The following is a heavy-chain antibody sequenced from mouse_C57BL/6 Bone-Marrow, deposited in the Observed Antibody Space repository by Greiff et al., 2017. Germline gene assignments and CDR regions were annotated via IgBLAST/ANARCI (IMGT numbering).Heavy chain of an antibody. V-gene: IGHV1-82*01. CDR2: IYPGDGDT. Sequence: QLQQSGPELVKPGASVKISCKASGYAFSSSWMDWVKQRPGKGREWIGRIYPGDGDTNYNGKFKGKAKLTADKSSSKAYRQLCSLTSEDSAVYFCAIALLGAYWGQGTLVTFSA. J-gene: IGHJ3*01. D-gene: IGHD3-1*01. CDR3: AIALLGAY. CDR1: GYAFSSSW.